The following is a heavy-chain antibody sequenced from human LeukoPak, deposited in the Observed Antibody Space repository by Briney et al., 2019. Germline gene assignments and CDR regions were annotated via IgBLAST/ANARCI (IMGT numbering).Heavy chain of an antibody. J-gene: IGHJ3*02. D-gene: IGHD6-19*01. CDR2: INHSGST. CDR3: ARGRRLAHRRVAFDI. V-gene: IGHV4-34*01. CDR1: GGSFSGYY. Sequence: SETLSLTCAVYGGSFSGYYWSWTRQPPGKGLEWIGEINHSGSTNYNPSLKSRVTISVDTSKNQFSLKLSSVTAADTAVYYCARGRRLAHRRVAFDIWGQGTMVTVSS.